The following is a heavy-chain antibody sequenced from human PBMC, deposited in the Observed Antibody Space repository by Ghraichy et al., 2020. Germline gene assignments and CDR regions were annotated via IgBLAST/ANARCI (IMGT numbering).Heavy chain of an antibody. D-gene: IGHD6-19*01. CDR1: GFTFSSYA. J-gene: IGHJ6*02. Sequence: GSLRLSCAASGFTFSSYAMSWVRQAPGKGLEWVSAISGSGGSTYYADSVKGRFTISRDNSKNTLYLQMNSLRAEDTAVYYCAKDSTPAVAGVSYYYYGMDVWGQGTTVTVSS. CDR2: ISGSGGST. V-gene: IGHV3-23*01. CDR3: AKDSTPAVAGVSYYYYGMDV.